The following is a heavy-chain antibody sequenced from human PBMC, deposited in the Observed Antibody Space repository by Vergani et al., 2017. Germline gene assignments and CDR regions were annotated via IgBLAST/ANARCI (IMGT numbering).Heavy chain of an antibody. V-gene: IGHV3-7*01. CDR3: ARAGDYDILTGLDY. D-gene: IGHD3-9*01. CDR1: GFTFSSYW. CDR2: IKQDGSEK. Sequence: EVQLVESGGGLVQPGGSLRLSCAASGFTFSSYWMSWVRQAPGKGLEWVANIKQDGSEKYYVDSVKGRFTISRDNAKNSLYLQMNILRADDTAVYYCARAGDYDILTGLDYWGQGTLVTVSS. J-gene: IGHJ4*02.